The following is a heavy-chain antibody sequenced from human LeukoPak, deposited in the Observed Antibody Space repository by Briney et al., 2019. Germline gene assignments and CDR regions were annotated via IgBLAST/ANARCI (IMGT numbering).Heavy chain of an antibody. J-gene: IGHJ6*02. CDR1: GYTFTTYS. CDR3: VRHNHMDV. V-gene: IGHV1-46*01. CDR2: INLSGGST. Sequence: ASVKVSCKASGYTFTTYSMHWVRQAPGQGLEWMAIINLSGGSTDYTQKFQGRVTMTRDTSTSTVYMELSSLRSEDTAVYYCVRHNHMDVWGQGTTVTVSS.